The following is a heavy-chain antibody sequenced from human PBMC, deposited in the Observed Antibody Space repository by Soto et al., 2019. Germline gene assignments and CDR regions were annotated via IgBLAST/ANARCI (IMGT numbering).Heavy chain of an antibody. D-gene: IGHD3-22*01. CDR2: ISASGGTI. CDR3: AKDLSSLGWLALGAPFDS. J-gene: IGHJ4*02. V-gene: IGHV3-23*01. CDR1: GDTFSSNA. Sequence: PGGSLRLSCADSGDTFSSNAMSWVRQAPGKGLEWVSGISASGGTIHEADSVKGRFAISRDNSKNTLYLQLDSLRVEDTAIYFCAKDLSSLGWLALGAPFDSWGQGTLVTVSS.